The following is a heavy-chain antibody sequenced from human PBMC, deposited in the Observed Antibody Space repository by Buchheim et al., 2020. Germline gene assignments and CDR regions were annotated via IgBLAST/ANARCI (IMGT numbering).Heavy chain of an antibody. CDR2: INHSGST. J-gene: IGHJ4*02. CDR3: ARGTRRGVPAAKPIDY. V-gene: IGHV4-34*01. Sequence: QVQLQQWGAGLLKPSETLSLTCAVYGGSFSGYYRSWIRQPPGKGLEWIGEINHSGSTNYNPSLKSRVTISVDTSKNQFSLKLSSVTAADTAVYYCARGTRRGVPAAKPIDYWGQGTL. D-gene: IGHD2-2*01. CDR1: GGSFSGYY.